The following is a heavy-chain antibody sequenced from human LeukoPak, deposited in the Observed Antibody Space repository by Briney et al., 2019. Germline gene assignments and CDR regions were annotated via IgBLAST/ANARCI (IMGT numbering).Heavy chain of an antibody. Sequence: GGSLRLSCAVSGFTFSSYAMSWVRQAPGKGPEWVSAISGSGGSTYYADSVKGRFTISRDNSKNTLYLQMNSLRAEDTAVYYCARVKQQLVTEYFQHWGQGTLVTVSS. J-gene: IGHJ1*01. CDR1: GFTFSSYA. D-gene: IGHD6-13*01. V-gene: IGHV3-23*01. CDR3: ARVKQQLVTEYFQH. CDR2: ISGSGGST.